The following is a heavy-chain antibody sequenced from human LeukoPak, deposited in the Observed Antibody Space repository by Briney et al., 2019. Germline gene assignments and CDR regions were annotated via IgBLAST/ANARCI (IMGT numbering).Heavy chain of an antibody. Sequence: ASVKVSCKASGYTFTGYYMHWVRQAPGQGLEWMGWINPNSGGTNYAQKFQGRVTMTRDTSISTAYMELSRLRSDDTAVYYCARVTRYDFWSGRPVDAFDVWGQGTMVTVSS. CDR2: INPNSGGT. CDR1: GYTFTGYY. CDR3: ARVTRYDFWSGRPVDAFDV. D-gene: IGHD3-3*01. J-gene: IGHJ3*01. V-gene: IGHV1-2*02.